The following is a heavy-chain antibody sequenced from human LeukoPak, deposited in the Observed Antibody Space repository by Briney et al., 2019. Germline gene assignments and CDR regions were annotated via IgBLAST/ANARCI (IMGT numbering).Heavy chain of an antibody. CDR2: IYAGNSDA. D-gene: IGHD5-24*01. J-gene: IGHJ4*02. CDR1: GYPFTTSW. V-gene: IGHV5-51*01. CDR3: AIINHPDGRVY. Sequence: GESLKISCQGFGYPFTTSWIGWVRQLPGKGLEWSAIIYAGNSDAKYSPSFQGQVSISTDRSISTAYLHWSSLKASDTAIYYCAIINHPDGRVYWGQGTLVTVSS.